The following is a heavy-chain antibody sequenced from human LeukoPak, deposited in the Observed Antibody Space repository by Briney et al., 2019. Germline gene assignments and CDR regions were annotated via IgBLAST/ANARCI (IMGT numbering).Heavy chain of an antibody. CDR1: GFTFSSYW. J-gene: IGHJ6*02. Sequence: SGGSLRLSCAASGFTFSSYWMHWVRQAPGKGLVWVSRINSDGSSTSYADSVKGRFTISRDNAKNTLYLQMNSLRAEDTAVYYCARDLGLSGWYGDYYYGMDVWGQGTTVTVSS. CDR3: ARDLGLSGWYGDYYYGMDV. CDR2: INSDGSST. D-gene: IGHD6-19*01. V-gene: IGHV3-74*01.